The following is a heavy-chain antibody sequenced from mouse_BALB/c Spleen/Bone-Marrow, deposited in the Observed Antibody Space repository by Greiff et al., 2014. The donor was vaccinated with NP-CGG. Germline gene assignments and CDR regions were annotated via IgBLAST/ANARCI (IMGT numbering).Heavy chain of an antibody. Sequence: EVKLMESGGGLVKPGGTLKLSCAASGFTFSDYYMYWVRQTPEKRLEWVATISDGGTYTYYSDSVKGRFTISRDNARNNLYLQMSSLKSEDTAMYYCARDKGGSYVGVFAYWGQLRLITGSA. D-gene: IGHD2-3*01. J-gene: IGHJ3*01. CDR1: GFTFSDYY. CDR2: ISDGGTYT. CDR3: ARDKGGSYVGVFAY. V-gene: IGHV5-4*02.